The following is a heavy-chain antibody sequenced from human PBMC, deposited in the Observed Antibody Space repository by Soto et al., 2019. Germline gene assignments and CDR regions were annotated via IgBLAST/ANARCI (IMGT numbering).Heavy chain of an antibody. J-gene: IGHJ4*02. CDR2: IYYSGST. CDR1: GGSISSYY. D-gene: IGHD3-3*01. V-gene: IGHV4-59*01. Sequence: PSETLSLTCTVSGGSISSYYWSWIRQPPGKGLEWIGYIYYSGSTNYNPSLKSRVTISVDTSKNQFSLKLSSVTAADTAVYYCAGGRITIFGVVMENDYWGQGTLVTVSS. CDR3: AGGRITIFGVVMENDY.